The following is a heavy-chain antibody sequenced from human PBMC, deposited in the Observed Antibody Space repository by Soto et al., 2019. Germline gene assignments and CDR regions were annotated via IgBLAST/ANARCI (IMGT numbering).Heavy chain of an antibody. CDR1: GGSFSGYY. CDR3: ARSFIAVAVKGWFDP. D-gene: IGHD6-19*01. Sequence: TSETLSLTCAVYGGSFSGYYWSWIRQPPGKGLEWIGEINHSGSTNYNPSLKSRVTISVDTSKNQFSLKLSSVTAADTAVYYCARSFIAVAVKGWFDPWGQGTLVTVSS. CDR2: INHSGST. J-gene: IGHJ5*02. V-gene: IGHV4-34*01.